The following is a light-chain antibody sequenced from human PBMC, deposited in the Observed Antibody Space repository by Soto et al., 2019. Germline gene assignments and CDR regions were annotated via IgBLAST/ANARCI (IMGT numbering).Light chain of an antibody. CDR1: SSDIGAYNY. CDR3: LSFTRSDTYI. Sequence: SALTQPASVSGSPGQSITFSCTGTSSDIGAYNYVSWYQHHPAKAPKLMIYEVSNRPSGISNRFSGSKSGNTASLTISGLQAEDEADYYCLSFTRSDTYIFGTGTKVTVL. CDR2: EVS. J-gene: IGLJ1*01. V-gene: IGLV2-14*01.